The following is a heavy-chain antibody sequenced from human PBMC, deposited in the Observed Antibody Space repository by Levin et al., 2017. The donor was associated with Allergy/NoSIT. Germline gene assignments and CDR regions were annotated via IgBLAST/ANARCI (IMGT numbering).Heavy chain of an antibody. CDR1: GFTFSSYA. CDR3: VKGSSTSRYYYGSGDY. J-gene: IGHJ4*02. Sequence: GESLKISCSASGFTFSSYAMHWVRQAPGKGLEYVSAISSNGGSTYYADSVKGRFTISRDNSKNTLYLQMSSLRAEDTAVYYYVKGSSTSRYYYGSGDYWGQGTLVTVSS. CDR2: ISSNGGST. D-gene: IGHD3-10*01. V-gene: IGHV3-64D*06.